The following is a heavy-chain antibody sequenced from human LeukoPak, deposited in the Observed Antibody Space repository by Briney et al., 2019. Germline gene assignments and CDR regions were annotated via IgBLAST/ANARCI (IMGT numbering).Heavy chain of an antibody. CDR3: ARHHYGDPRRFDY. CDR1: GGSISSYY. Sequence: PSETLSLTCTVSGGSISSYYWSWIRQPPGKGLEWIGYIYYSGSTNYNPSLKSRVTISVDTSKNQFSLKLSSVTAADTAVYYCARHHYGDPRRFDYWGQGTLVTVSS. D-gene: IGHD4-17*01. J-gene: IGHJ4*02. V-gene: IGHV4-59*08. CDR2: IYYSGST.